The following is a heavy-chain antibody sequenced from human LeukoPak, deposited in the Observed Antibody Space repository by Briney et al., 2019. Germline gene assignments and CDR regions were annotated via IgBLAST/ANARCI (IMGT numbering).Heavy chain of an antibody. J-gene: IGHJ4*02. CDR3: AAEWGQWLARAFDY. V-gene: IGHV3-23*01. D-gene: IGHD6-19*01. Sequence: GESPRLSCAASGFTFSSYAMSWVRQAPGKGLEWASAISGSGGSTYYADSVKGRFTISRDNSKNTLYLQMNSLRAEDTAVYYCAAEWGQWLARAFDYWGQGTLVTVSS. CDR2: ISGSGGST. CDR1: GFTFSSYA.